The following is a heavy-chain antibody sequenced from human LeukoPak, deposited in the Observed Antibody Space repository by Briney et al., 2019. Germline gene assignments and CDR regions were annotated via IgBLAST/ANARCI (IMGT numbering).Heavy chain of an antibody. Sequence: PSETLSLTCAVYGGSFSGYYWSWIRQPPGKGLEWIGEINHSGSTNYNPFLKSRVTRSVDTSKNQFSLKLSSVTAADTAVYYCARERITMVRGVIRSPIDYWGQGTLVTVSS. CDR1: GGSFSGYY. CDR3: ARERITMVRGVIRSPIDY. D-gene: IGHD3-10*01. J-gene: IGHJ4*02. CDR2: INHSGST. V-gene: IGHV4-34*01.